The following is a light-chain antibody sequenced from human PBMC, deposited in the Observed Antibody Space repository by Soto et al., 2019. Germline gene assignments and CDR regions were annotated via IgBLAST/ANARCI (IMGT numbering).Light chain of an antibody. CDR3: SSYAGSSNWV. CDR1: SSDVGGYDY. V-gene: IGLV2-8*01. Sequence: QLVLTQPPSASGSPGQSVTISCTGTSSDVGGYDYVSWYQQEPGKAPKVMIYEVSQRPSGVPDRYSGSKSGNTAFLTVSGLQADDEAVYYCSSYAGSSNWVFGGGTKLTVL. J-gene: IGLJ3*02. CDR2: EVS.